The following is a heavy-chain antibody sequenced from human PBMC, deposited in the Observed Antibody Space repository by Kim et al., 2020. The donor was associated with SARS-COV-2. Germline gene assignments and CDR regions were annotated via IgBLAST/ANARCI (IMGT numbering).Heavy chain of an antibody. Sequence: SETLSLTCSVSGGSISLYYWSWIRQPPGKGLEWIGYMSFTGTASYSPSLKGRVTMSVDTSHNHFSLSLSSLTAADTAVYYCARHLGGQYLYGLDVWGQGTTVTVSS. CDR2: MSFTGTA. J-gene: IGHJ6*02. V-gene: IGHV4-59*08. CDR3: ARHLGGQYLYGLDV. CDR1: GGSISLYY. D-gene: IGHD3-16*01.